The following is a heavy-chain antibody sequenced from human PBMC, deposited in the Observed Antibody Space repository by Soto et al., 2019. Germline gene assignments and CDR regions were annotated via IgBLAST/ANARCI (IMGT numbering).Heavy chain of an antibody. CDR2: ISYDGSNK. CDR3: ARVVAIAAAGNWSDP. Sequence: QVQLVESGGGVVQPGRSLRLSCAASGFTFSSYAMHWVRQAPGKGLEWVAVISYDGSNKYYADSVKGRFTISRDNSKNTLYLQMNSLRAEDTAVYYCARVVAIAAAGNWSDPWGQGTLVTVSS. D-gene: IGHD6-13*01. V-gene: IGHV3-30-3*01. CDR1: GFTFSSYA. J-gene: IGHJ5*02.